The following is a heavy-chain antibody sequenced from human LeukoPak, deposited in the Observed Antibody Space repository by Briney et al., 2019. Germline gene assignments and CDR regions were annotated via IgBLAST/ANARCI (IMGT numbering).Heavy chain of an antibody. V-gene: IGHV3-30*02. Sequence: GGSLRLSCAASGFTFSSYGLHWVRQAPGKGLEWVAFTRSDGSRKYYADSVKGRFTISRDNSKNTLYLQMNSLGPADTAVYYCARNYYDTSGYYGVWAFDIWGQGTMVTVS. CDR1: GFTFSSYG. CDR3: ARNYYDTSGYYGVWAFDI. CDR2: TRSDGSRK. J-gene: IGHJ3*02. D-gene: IGHD3-22*01.